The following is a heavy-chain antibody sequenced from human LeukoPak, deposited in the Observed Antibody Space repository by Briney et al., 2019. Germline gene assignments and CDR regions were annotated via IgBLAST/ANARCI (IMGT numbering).Heavy chain of an antibody. D-gene: IGHD6-19*01. CDR3: ARDTTSPDGGWDNWFDP. V-gene: IGHV4-59*01. Sequence: PSETLSLTCTVSGGSISSYYWSWIRQPPGKGLEWIGYIYYSGSTNYNPSLKSRVTISVDTSKNQFSLKLSSVTAADTAVYYCARDTTSPDGGWDNWFDPWGQGTLVTVSS. CDR1: GGSISSYY. CDR2: IYYSGST. J-gene: IGHJ5*02.